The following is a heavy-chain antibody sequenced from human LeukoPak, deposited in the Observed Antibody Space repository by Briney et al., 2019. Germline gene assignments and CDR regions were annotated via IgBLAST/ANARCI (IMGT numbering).Heavy chain of an antibody. V-gene: IGHV4-59*12. Sequence: SETLSLTCTVSGGSISSYYWSWIRQPPGKGLEWIGYIYYSGSTNYNPSLKSRVTISVDTSKNQFSLKLSSVTAADTAVYYCARATVTTRRYYYYYMDVWGKGTTVTVSS. D-gene: IGHD4-17*01. CDR1: GGSISSYY. J-gene: IGHJ6*03. CDR2: IYYSGST. CDR3: ARATVTTRRYYYYYMDV.